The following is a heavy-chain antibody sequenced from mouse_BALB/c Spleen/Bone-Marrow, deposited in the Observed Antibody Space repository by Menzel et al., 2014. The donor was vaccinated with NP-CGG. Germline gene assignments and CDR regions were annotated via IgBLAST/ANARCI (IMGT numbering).Heavy chain of an antibody. CDR3: ARSDYRYDPFAY. CDR1: GHTFTDYW. V-gene: IGHV1-69*01. D-gene: IGHD2-14*01. CDR2: IDTSDSYT. J-gene: IGHJ3*01. Sequence: VQLQQSGAELVMPGASVKMSCKASGHTFTDYWMHWVKQRPGQGLEWIGAIDTSDSYTSYNQKFKGKATLTVDESSSTAYMQPSSLTSEDSAVYYCARSDYRYDPFAYWGQGTLVTVSA.